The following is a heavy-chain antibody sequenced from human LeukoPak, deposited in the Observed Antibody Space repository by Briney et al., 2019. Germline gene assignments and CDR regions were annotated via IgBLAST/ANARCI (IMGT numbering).Heavy chain of an antibody. V-gene: IGHV5-51*01. CDR1: GYSFTSYW. CDR3: ARLRRITIFGVATDFDY. CDR2: IYPGDSDT. D-gene: IGHD3-3*01. J-gene: IGHJ4*02. Sequence: GESLKISCKGSGYSFTSYWIGWVRQMPGKGLEWMGIIYPGDSDTRYSPSFQGQVTILADKSISTAYLQWSSLKASDTAMYYCARLRRITIFGVATDFDYWGQGTLVTVSS.